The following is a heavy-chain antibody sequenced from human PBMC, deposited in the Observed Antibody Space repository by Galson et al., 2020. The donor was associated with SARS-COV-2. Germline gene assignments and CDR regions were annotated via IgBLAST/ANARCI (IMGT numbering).Heavy chain of an antibody. D-gene: IGHD4-17*01. J-gene: IGHJ4*02. Sequence: AGSLRLSCAASGFSFDAYTLHWVRQAPGKGLEWVAVISYHDINKSYADSVKGRFTISRDNSKNTLYLQMNSLRAEDTAIYYCARDWSTTVTNDNYFDYWGQGTLVTVSS. V-gene: IGHV3-30*01. CDR3: ARDWSTTVTNDNYFDY. CDR1: GFSFDAYT. CDR2: ISYHDINK.